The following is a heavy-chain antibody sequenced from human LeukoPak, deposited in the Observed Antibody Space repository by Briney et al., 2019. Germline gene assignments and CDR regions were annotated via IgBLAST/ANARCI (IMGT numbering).Heavy chain of an antibody. Sequence: QPGGSLRLSCAASGFTFSSYWMSWVRQAPGKGLMWVSQINSDGSATSCADPVKGRCTISRDNAKNMLYLELNSLRVEDTAVYYCARAVAPIAARPVGFDPWGQGTLVTVSS. CDR2: INSDGSAT. J-gene: IGHJ5*02. D-gene: IGHD6-6*01. V-gene: IGHV3-74*01. CDR1: GFTFSSYW. CDR3: ARAVAPIAARPVGFDP.